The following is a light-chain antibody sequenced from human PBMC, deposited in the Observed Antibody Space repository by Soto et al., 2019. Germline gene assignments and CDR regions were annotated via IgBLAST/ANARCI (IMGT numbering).Light chain of an antibody. CDR3: TSFTDSYTWV. V-gene: IGLV2-14*01. CDR2: EVS. J-gene: IGLJ3*02. Sequence: QSVLTQPASVSGSPGQSITISCTGTSSDVGGYNYVSWFQHHPGKVPKLMIYEVSHRPSGVSDRFSGSKSGSTASLTISGLQAEDEADYYCTSFTDSYTWVFGGGTKLTVL. CDR1: SSDVGGYNY.